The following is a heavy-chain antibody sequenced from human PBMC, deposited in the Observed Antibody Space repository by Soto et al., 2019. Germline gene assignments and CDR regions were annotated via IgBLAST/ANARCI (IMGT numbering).Heavy chain of an antibody. CDR3: GAGSYVNGRLF. J-gene: IGHJ4*02. Sequence: GGSLRLSCAGSGFSFSSSNMRWVRQAPGQGLEWVSSIGSGGTTFYADSVMGRFIISRDNSGNALYLHMNNLRAEDTAIYYCGAGSYVNGRLFWGPGTLVTVSS. D-gene: IGHD2-21*01. CDR2: IGSGGTT. CDR1: GFSFSSSN. V-gene: IGHV3-23*01.